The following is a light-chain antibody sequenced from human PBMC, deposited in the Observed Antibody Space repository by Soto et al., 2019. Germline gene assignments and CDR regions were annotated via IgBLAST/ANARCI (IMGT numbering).Light chain of an antibody. Sequence: QSALTQPASVSGFPGQSITISCTGTSSDVGAYNYVSWYQQHPGKAPKLMIFDVSNRPSGVSNRFSGSKSGNTASLTISGLQAEDEADYYCSSYTTSDTYVFGTGTKVTVL. CDR2: DVS. J-gene: IGLJ1*01. V-gene: IGLV2-14*03. CDR1: SSDVGAYNY. CDR3: SSYTTSDTYV.